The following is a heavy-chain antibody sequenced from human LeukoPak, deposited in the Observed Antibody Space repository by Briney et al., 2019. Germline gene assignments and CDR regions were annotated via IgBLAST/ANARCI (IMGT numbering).Heavy chain of an antibody. CDR1: GGSMSTYY. J-gene: IGHJ6*03. CDR3: ARSMAGTKGYYYYYYMDV. CDR2: IYYSGST. V-gene: IGHV4-59*08. Sequence: PSETLSLTCTVSGGSMSTYYWSWIRQPPGKGLEWIGYIYYSGSTNYNPSLKSRVTISVDTSKNQFSPKLNSVTAADTAVYYCARSMAGTKGYYYYYYMDVWGKGTTVTISS. D-gene: IGHD6-19*01.